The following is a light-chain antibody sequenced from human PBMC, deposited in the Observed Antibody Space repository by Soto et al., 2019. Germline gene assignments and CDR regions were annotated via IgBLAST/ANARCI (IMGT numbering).Light chain of an antibody. V-gene: IGKV4-1*01. CDR2: WAS. CDR3: QQYSITPYT. CDR1: KRVLFSPNNKNN. Sequence: DIVMTHFPDSLALSLAERATINGKSTKRVLFSPNNKNNLAWYQQKPGQPPKVLIYWASTRESGVPDRFSGSGSGTDFTLTISSLQAEDVAVYYCQQYSITPYTFGQGTKLEIK. J-gene: IGKJ2*01.